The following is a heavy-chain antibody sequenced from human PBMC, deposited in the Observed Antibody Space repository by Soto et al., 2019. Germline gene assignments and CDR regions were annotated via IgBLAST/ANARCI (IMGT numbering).Heavy chain of an antibody. CDR3: ARDDYSNYYGMDV. CDR2: IIPIFGTA. J-gene: IGHJ6*02. CDR1: GGTFSSYA. V-gene: IGHV1-69*13. Sequence: SVKVSCKASGGTFSSYAISWVRQAPGQGLEWMGGIIPIFGTANYAQKFQGRVTITADESTSTAYRELSSLRSEDTAVYSCARDDYSNYYGMDVWGQGTTVTVSS. D-gene: IGHD4-4*01.